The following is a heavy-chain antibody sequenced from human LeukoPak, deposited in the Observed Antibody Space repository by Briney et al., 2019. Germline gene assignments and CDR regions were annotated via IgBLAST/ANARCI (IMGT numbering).Heavy chain of an antibody. J-gene: IGHJ4*02. CDR1: GYSFSNYW. D-gene: IGHD2/OR15-2a*01. Sequence: GESLKISCKAFGYSFSNYWIGSVRQMPGKALEWMGIIYPRDSDTRYSPSFQGQVTISVDTSITTAYLQWSSLKASDTAMYYCARNRDSDYWGQGTLVTVSS. CDR2: IYPRDSDT. CDR3: ARNRDSDY. V-gene: IGHV5-51*01.